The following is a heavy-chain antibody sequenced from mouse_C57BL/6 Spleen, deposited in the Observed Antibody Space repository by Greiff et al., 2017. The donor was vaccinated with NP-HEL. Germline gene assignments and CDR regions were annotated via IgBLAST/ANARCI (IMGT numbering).Heavy chain of an antibody. CDR2: IDPSDSYT. D-gene: IGHD1-1*02. J-gene: IGHJ2*01. V-gene: IGHV1-69*01. Sequence: QVQLQQPGAELVMPGASVKLSCKASGYTFTSYWMHWVKQRPGQGLEWIGEIDPSDSYTNYNQKFKGKSTLTVDKSSSTAYMQLSSLTSEDSAVYYCARGYGYSDYWGQGTTLTVSS. CDR3: ARGYGYSDY. CDR1: GYTFTSYW.